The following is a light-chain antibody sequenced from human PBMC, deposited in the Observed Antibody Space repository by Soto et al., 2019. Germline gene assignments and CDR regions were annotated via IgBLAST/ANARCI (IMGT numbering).Light chain of an antibody. Sequence: QSVLTQPPSASGTPGQRVTISCSGSSSDIGGNLVSWYHQLPGAAPKLLIYSDDQRPSGVPDRFSASKSGTSASLAISGLQSEDEADYYCATWDDSLKGPVFGGGTKVTVL. V-gene: IGLV1-44*01. CDR3: ATWDDSLKGPV. CDR1: SSDIGGNL. J-gene: IGLJ3*02. CDR2: SDD.